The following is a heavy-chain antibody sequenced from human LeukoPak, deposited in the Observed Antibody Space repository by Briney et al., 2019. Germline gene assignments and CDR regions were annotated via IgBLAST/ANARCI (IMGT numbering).Heavy chain of an antibody. D-gene: IGHD5-24*01. CDR3: AKGREEDGYNDFDY. J-gene: IGHJ4*02. Sequence: GGSLRLSCAASGFTFRSYGMHWVRQAPGKGLEWVAIIWYDGSNEYYADSVKGRFTISRDNSKNTLYLRMNGLRAEDTAVYYCAKGREEDGYNDFDYWGQGTLVTVSS. V-gene: IGHV3-33*06. CDR2: IWYDGSNE. CDR1: GFTFRSYG.